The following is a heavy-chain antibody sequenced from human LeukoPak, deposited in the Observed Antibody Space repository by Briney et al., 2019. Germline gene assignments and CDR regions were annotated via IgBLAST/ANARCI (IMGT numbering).Heavy chain of an antibody. CDR3: ARDYFDH. CDR2: IKQDGSEK. J-gene: IGHJ4*02. Sequence: PGGSLRLSCAASGFTFSNFWMGWVRQAPGKGLEWVANIKQDGSEKYYVDSVKGRFTISRDSAKNSLYLQMNSLRVEDTAVYYCARDYFDHWGQGTLVTVSS. CDR1: GFTFSNFW. V-gene: IGHV3-7*01.